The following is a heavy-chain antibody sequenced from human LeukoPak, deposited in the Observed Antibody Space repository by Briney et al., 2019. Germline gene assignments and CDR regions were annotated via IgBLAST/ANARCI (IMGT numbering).Heavy chain of an antibody. CDR3: ARDSSRGHCSSTSCWGWFDP. J-gene: IGHJ5*02. Sequence: SETLSLTCTVSGGSISSYYWSWIRQPPGKGLEWIGYIYYSGSTNYNPSLKSRVTISVDTSKNQFSLKLSSVTAADTAVYYCARDSSRGHCSSTSCWGWFDPWGQGTLVTVSS. CDR2: IYYSGST. D-gene: IGHD2-2*01. CDR1: GGSISSYY. V-gene: IGHV4-59*01.